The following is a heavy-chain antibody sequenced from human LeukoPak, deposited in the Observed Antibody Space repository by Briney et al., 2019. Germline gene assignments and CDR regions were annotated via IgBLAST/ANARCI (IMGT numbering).Heavy chain of an antibody. CDR2: ISGSGAGT. D-gene: IGHD3-9*01. Sequence: GGSLRLSCAASGFSFSSYAMSWVRQAPGKGLEWVSAISGSGAGTYYADSVKGRFTISRDNSKNTLYLQMNSLSAEDTAVYYCAKSKTQAAYYVAFDYWGQGTLVTVSS. CDR1: GFSFSSYA. J-gene: IGHJ4*02. V-gene: IGHV3-23*01. CDR3: AKSKTQAAYYVAFDY.